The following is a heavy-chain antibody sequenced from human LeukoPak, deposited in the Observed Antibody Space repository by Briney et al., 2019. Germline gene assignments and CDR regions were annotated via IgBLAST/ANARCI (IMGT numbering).Heavy chain of an antibody. V-gene: IGHV3-74*01. J-gene: IGHJ4*02. CDR3: ARGVARGSGSTQGY. CDR2: IKNDGGTT. CDR1: GFTFSDYW. Sequence: GGSLRLSCAASGFTFSDYWMHWVRQAPGKGLVWVSRIKNDGGTTNYADSVKGRFTISRDNAKNTPYLQLDSLRAEDTAIYYCARGVARGSGSTQGYWGQGTLVTVSS. D-gene: IGHD3-10*01.